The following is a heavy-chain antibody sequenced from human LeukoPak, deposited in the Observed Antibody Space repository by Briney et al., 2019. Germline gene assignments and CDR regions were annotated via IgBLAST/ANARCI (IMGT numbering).Heavy chain of an antibody. CDR1: GGSFSGYY. CDR3: ARGSDTAAGLY. CDR2: INHSGST. D-gene: IGHD6-13*01. Sequence: SETLSLTCAVYGGSFSGYYWSWIRQPQGKVLEWIGEINHSGSTNYNPSLKSRVSISVDSSKNQFSLKVSSVTAADTAVYYCARGSDTAAGLYWGQGTLVTVSS. J-gene: IGHJ4*02. V-gene: IGHV4-34*01.